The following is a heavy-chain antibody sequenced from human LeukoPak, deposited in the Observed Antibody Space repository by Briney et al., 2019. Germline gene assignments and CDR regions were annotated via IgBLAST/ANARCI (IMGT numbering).Heavy chain of an antibody. V-gene: IGHV3-30*03. CDR3: ARGGAHSSSNCDY. Sequence: PGGSLRLSCAASGFTFSDYGMHWVRQAPGKGLEWVTVISYDGSNKYYVDSVKGRFTISRDNSKNTLYLQMNSLRVEDTAVYYCARGGAHSSSNCDYWGQGTLVTVSS. J-gene: IGHJ4*02. CDR1: GFTFSDYG. CDR2: ISYDGSNK. D-gene: IGHD6-13*01.